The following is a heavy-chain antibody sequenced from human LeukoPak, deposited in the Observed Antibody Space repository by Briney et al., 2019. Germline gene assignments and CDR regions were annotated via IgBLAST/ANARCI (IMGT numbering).Heavy chain of an antibody. J-gene: IGHJ4*02. CDR1: GGSFSGYY. Sequence: PSETLSLTCAVSGGSFSGYYWTWIRQPPGKGLEWIGEINHSGSANYNPSLKSRVTISVDTSKNQFSLKLSSVTAADTAVYYCARDGTYYYDSSGYEWGQGTLVTVSS. CDR3: ARDGTYYYDSSGYE. V-gene: IGHV4-34*01. D-gene: IGHD3-22*01. CDR2: INHSGSA.